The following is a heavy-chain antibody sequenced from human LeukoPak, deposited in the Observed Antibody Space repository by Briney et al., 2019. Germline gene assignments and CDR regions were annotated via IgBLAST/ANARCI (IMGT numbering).Heavy chain of an antibody. D-gene: IGHD5-12*01. CDR3: AKGTRGYSGYNSLPHFDY. Sequence: GGSLRLSCAASGITFSSYAMIWVRQAPEKGLEWVSAISGSGGSTYYADSVKGRFTISRDNSKNTLYLQMNSLRADDTAVYYCAKGTRGYSGYNSLPHFDYWGQGTLVTVSS. CDR1: GITFSSYA. V-gene: IGHV3-23*01. CDR2: ISGSGGST. J-gene: IGHJ4*02.